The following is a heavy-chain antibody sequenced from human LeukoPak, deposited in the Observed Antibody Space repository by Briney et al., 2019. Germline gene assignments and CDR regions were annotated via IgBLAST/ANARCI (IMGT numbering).Heavy chain of an antibody. CDR1: GGSISGYF. D-gene: IGHD1-26*01. Sequence: SETLSLTCTVSGGSISGYFWAWIRRPAGKGLEWIGRIYSSGSTNYNLSLKSRVTMSVDTSKNQFSLRLSSVTAADTAVYYCAREARGGSTYFDNWGQGTLVTVSS. V-gene: IGHV4-4*07. CDR3: AREARGGSTYFDN. CDR2: IYSSGST. J-gene: IGHJ4*02.